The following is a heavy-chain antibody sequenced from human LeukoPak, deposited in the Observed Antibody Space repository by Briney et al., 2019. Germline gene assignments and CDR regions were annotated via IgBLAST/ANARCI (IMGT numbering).Heavy chain of an antibody. CDR3: AREGVSSEYYYGSGTDY. V-gene: IGHV1-46*01. D-gene: IGHD3-10*01. CDR2: PSGGST. J-gene: IGHJ4*02. Sequence: PSGGSTSYAQKFQGRVTMTRDTSTSTVYMELSSLRSEDTAVYYCAREGVSSEYYYGSGTDYRGQGTLVTVSS.